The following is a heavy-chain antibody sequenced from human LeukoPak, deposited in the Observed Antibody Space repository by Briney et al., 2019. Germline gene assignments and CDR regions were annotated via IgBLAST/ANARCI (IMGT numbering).Heavy chain of an antibody. D-gene: IGHD2/OR15-2a*01. CDR2: IYNSETT. CDR1: GAYFSNYY. CDR3: ARDYNLGLCDSTTTCRYWYFDV. Sequence: LSETLSLTCTVSGAYFSNYYWSRIREPAGRGLEWIGRIYNSETTDCNPSLRSRVTMSVDRTKNHYSLDLNSVTAADTAVYYCARDYNLGLCDSTTTCRYWYFDVWGRGTLVTVSS. J-gene: IGHJ2*01. V-gene: IGHV4-4*07.